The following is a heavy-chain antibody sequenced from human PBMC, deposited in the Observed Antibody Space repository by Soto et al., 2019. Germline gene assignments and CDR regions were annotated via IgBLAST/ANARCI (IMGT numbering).Heavy chain of an antibody. V-gene: IGHV4-30-2*02. Sequence: SETLSLTCAVSGGSISSGGYSWSWIRQPPGKGLEWIGYFYHSGSTNYNPSLKSRVTMSVDRSKNQFSLKLYSVTTADTAMYYCARLPWADYGGIFDPWGQGTLVT. CDR1: GGSISSGGYS. CDR2: FYHSGST. D-gene: IGHD4-17*01. CDR3: ARLPWADYGGIFDP. J-gene: IGHJ5*02.